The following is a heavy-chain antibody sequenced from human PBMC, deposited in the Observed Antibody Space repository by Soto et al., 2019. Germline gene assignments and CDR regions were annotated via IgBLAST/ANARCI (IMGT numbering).Heavy chain of an antibody. CDR1: GGSISSSSYY. V-gene: IGHV4-39*01. CDR3: ARLVYDGGGYGPG. J-gene: IGHJ4*02. D-gene: IGHD3-22*01. CDR2: IYYSGST. Sequence: QLQLQESGPGLVKPSETLSLTCTVSGGSISSSSYYWGWIRQPPGKGLEWIGSIYYSGSTYYNPSLMGCDALCVDPPKNQFSRKVSCVAAADTGVYYCARLVYDGGGYGPGWGQRTLVTVSS.